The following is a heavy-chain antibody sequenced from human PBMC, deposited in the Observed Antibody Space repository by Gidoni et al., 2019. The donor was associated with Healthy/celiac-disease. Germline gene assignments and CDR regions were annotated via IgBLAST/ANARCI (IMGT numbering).Heavy chain of an antibody. D-gene: IGHD6-6*01. Sequence: QVQLVESGGGVVQPGRSLRLSCAASGFTFSSYAMHWVRQAPGKGLEWVAVISYDGSNKYYADSVKGRFTISRDNSKNTLYLQMNSLRAEDTAVYYCARAPVGNWHSSSYYFDYWGQGTLVTVSS. J-gene: IGHJ4*02. CDR2: ISYDGSNK. CDR1: GFTFSSYA. V-gene: IGHV3-30-3*01. CDR3: ARAPVGNWHSSSYYFDY.